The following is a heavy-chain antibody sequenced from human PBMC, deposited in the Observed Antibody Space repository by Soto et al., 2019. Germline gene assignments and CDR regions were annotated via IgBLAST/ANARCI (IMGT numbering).Heavy chain of an antibody. CDR3: ARDTPGFHRAFDF. CDR1: GYSVSNNGAA. J-gene: IGHJ4*02. CDR2: TYYRSKWYN. Sequence: SQTISLTCAISGYSVSNNGAAWNWIRQSPSRGLEWLGRTYYRSKWYNDYAVSMKSRIIINPDTSKNQFSLHLNSVTPEDTAVYYCARDTPGFHRAFDFWGQGSLVTASS. V-gene: IGHV6-1*01.